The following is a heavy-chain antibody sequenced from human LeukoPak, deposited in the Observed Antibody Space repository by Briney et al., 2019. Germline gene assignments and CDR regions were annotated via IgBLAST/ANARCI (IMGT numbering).Heavy chain of an antibody. CDR3: ARDQVAVAGTLDY. CDR2: LSTSSSYI. J-gene: IGHJ4*02. Sequence: GGSLRLSCAASGFTFSSYSMNWVRQAPGKGLEWVSSLSTSSSYIYYADSLKGRFTISKDNAKNSLYLQMNSLRAEDTAVYYCARDQVAVAGTLDYWGQGTLVTVSS. CDR1: GFTFSSYS. V-gene: IGHV3-21*01. D-gene: IGHD6-19*01.